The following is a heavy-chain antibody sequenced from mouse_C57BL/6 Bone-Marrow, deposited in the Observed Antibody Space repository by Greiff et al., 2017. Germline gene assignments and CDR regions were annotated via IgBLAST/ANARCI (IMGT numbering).Heavy chain of an antibody. D-gene: IGHD1-1*01. V-gene: IGHV5-6*01. CDR2: ISSGGSYT. CDR3: ARLPYDYGSSYGWFAY. J-gene: IGHJ3*01. CDR1: GFTFSSYG. Sequence: EVLLVESGGDLVKPGGSLKLSCAASGFTFSSYGMSWVRQTPDKRLEWVATISSGGSYTYYPDSVKGRFTISRDNAKNNLYLQMSSLKSEDTAMYYCARLPYDYGSSYGWFAYWGQGTLVTVSA.